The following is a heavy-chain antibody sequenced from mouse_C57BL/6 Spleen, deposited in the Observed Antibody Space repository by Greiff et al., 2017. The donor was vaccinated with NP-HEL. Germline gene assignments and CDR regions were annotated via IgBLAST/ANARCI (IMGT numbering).Heavy chain of an antibody. V-gene: IGHV1-61*01. CDR2: IYPSDSET. D-gene: IGHD3-2*02. J-gene: IGHJ3*01. CDR3: ARGGQLRLGFAY. Sequence: QVQLQQPGAELVRPGSSVKLSCKASGYTFTSYWMDWVKQRPGQGLEWIGNIYPSDSETHYNQKFKDKATLTVDKSSSTAYMQLSSLTSEDSAVYYCARGGQLRLGFAYWGQGTLVTVSA. CDR1: GYTFTSYW.